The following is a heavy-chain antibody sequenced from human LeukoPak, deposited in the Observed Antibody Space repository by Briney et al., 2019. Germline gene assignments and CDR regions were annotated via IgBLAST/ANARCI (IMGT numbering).Heavy chain of an antibody. CDR2: INHSGST. CDR1: GGSFSGYY. D-gene: IGHD6-19*01. CDR3: ARDLYSSGGFDY. V-gene: IGHV4-34*01. J-gene: IGHJ4*02. Sequence: SETLSLTCAVYGGSFSGYYWSWIRQPPGKGLEWIGEINHSGSTNCNPSLKSRVTISVDTSKNQFSLKLSSVTAADTAVYYCARDLYSSGGFDYWGQGTLVTVSS.